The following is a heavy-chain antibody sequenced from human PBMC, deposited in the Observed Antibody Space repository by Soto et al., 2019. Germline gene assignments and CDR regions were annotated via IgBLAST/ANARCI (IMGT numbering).Heavy chain of an antibody. CDR2: IDYTGST. CDR1: GGSIGSYF. V-gene: IGHV4-59*01. J-gene: IGHJ5*02. CDR3: SRGVKWFDP. Sequence: QVQLQESGPGLVKPSETLSLTCIVSGGSIGSYFWNWIRQSPGKGLEWIGHIDYTGSTTYNPSLKSRVTHAVETSKNQFSLKPNSVTAADTAIYFCSRGVKWFDPWGQGTLVTVSS.